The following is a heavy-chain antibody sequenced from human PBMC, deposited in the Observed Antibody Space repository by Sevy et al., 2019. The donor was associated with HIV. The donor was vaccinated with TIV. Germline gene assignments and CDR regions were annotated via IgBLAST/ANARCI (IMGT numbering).Heavy chain of an antibody. J-gene: IGHJ4*02. CDR3: ASILDYYYGSGSPNDY. CDR2: IKKDGSEK. CDR1: GFTFSSYW. V-gene: IGHV3-7*01. D-gene: IGHD3-10*01. Sequence: GGSLRLSCAASGFTFSSYWMSWVRQAPGKGLEWVANIKKDGSEKYYVDSVKGRFTISRDNAKNSLYLQMNSLRAEDTAVYYCASILDYYYGSGSPNDYWGQGTLVTVSS.